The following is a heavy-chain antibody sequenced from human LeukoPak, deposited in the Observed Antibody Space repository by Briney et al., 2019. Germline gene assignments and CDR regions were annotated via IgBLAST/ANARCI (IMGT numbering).Heavy chain of an antibody. Sequence: PSETLSLTCAVYGGSFSGYYWSWIRQPPGKGLEWIGEINHSGSTNYNPSLKSRVTMSVDTSKNQFSLKLSSVTAADTAVYYCARGLRYFDWLFDYWGQGTLVTVSS. J-gene: IGHJ4*02. CDR2: INHSGST. CDR1: GGSFSGYY. D-gene: IGHD3-9*01. CDR3: ARGLRYFDWLFDY. V-gene: IGHV4-34*01.